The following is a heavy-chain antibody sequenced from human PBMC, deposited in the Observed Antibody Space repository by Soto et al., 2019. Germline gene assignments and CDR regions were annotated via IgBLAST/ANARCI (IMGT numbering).Heavy chain of an antibody. V-gene: IGHV1-69*12. J-gene: IGHJ6*02. Sequence: QVQLVQSGAEVKKPGSWVTVSCKASGGTFSSYAISWGRQAPGQGLEWMGGIIPIFGTANYAQKFQGRVTITADESTSTAYMELSSLRSEDTAVYYCARHVPAAGYYYGMDVWGQGTTVTVSS. CDR2: IIPIFGTA. CDR1: GGTFSSYA. CDR3: ARHVPAAGYYYGMDV. D-gene: IGHD2-2*01.